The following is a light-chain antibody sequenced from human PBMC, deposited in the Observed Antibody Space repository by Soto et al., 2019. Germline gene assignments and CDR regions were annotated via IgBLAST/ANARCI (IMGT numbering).Light chain of an antibody. Sequence: EIVLSQSPGTLSLSPGEGVTLSCRAGQIVTSSQLAWYQQNSGQAPRLLVFGGSSRVLGIQDRFSGSGSGTDFTLTISRLEPEDFAVYYCHHYGSSPLTFGQGTRLEIK. CDR2: GGS. V-gene: IGKV3-20*01. CDR1: QIVTSSQ. CDR3: HHYGSSPLT. J-gene: IGKJ5*01.